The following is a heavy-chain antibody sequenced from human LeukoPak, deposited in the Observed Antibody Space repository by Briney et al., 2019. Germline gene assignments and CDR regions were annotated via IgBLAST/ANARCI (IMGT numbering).Heavy chain of an antibody. V-gene: IGHV3-30*19. CDR3: ARRSEDYWYFDL. J-gene: IGHJ2*01. CDR2: TSSDGSHK. CDR1: GFTFTTYA. Sequence: GRSLRLSCAASGFTFTTYAMNWVRQAPGKGLEWVAVTSSDGSHKYYADSVRGRFTISRDNSKNTLYLQMNSLRPEDTAVYYCARRSEDYWYFDLLGRGTLATVSS.